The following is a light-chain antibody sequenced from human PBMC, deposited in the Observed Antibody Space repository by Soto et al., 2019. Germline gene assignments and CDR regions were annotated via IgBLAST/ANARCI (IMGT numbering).Light chain of an antibody. CDR1: QSVSSN. CDR2: GAS. Sequence: ELVMAQSPATLSVSPGDIATLSCRASQSVSSNLAWYQQKPGQAPRIIIYGASTRATGIPARFSGSGSGTEFTLTISSLQSEDVAVYYCQQYNNWPRTLGQGTKVDIK. J-gene: IGKJ1*01. V-gene: IGKV3-15*01. CDR3: QQYNNWPRT.